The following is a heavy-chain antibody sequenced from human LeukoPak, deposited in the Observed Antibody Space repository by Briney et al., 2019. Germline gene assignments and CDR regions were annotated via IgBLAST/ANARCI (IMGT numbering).Heavy chain of an antibody. J-gene: IGHJ6*03. D-gene: IGHD3-16*01. V-gene: IGHV4-59*08. CDR2: IYYSGST. CDR1: GGSISSYY. Sequence: SETLSLTCTVSGGSISSYYWSWIRQPPGKGLEWIGYIYYSGSTNYNPSLKSRLTASLDTSKNQFSLNLRSVTAADTAVYYCARVRGGLDIYYYYYYMDVWGKGTTVTVSS. CDR3: ARVRGGLDIYYYYYYMDV.